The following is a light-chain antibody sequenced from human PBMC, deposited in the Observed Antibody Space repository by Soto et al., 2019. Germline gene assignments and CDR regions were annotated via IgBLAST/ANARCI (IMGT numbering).Light chain of an antibody. CDR3: SANAGSSPSVV. CDR1: ASDFGNYNL. CDR2: EGN. V-gene: IGLV2-23*01. Sequence: QSVLTQPASVSGSPGQSITISCTGTASDFGNYNLVSWYQHHPGKAPKLIIYEGNRRPSGVSNRFSGYKSGSTASLTISGLQAEDEADYYCSANAGSSPSVVFGGGTQLTVL. J-gene: IGLJ7*01.